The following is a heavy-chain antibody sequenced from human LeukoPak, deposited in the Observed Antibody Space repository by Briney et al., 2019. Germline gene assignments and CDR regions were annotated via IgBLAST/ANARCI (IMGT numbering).Heavy chain of an antibody. CDR2: IKQDGSDI. Sequence: GGSLRLSCAASGFNFNSYWMSWVRQAPGKGLECVANIKQDGSDIYFVDSVKGRFTISRDDAKNSLYLQMNSLRGEDTAVYYCARARYGSGGYFFDFWGQGTLVTVSS. CDR1: GFNFNSYW. D-gene: IGHD3-10*01. V-gene: IGHV3-7*04. J-gene: IGHJ4*02. CDR3: ARARYGSGGYFFDF.